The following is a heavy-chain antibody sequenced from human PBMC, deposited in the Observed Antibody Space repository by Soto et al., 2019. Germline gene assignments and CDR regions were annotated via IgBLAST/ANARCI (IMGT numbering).Heavy chain of an antibody. CDR3: AKNTRAPFEGSSWSNY. CDR2: ISGSGGST. V-gene: IGHV3-23*01. D-gene: IGHD6-13*01. Sequence: EVQLLESGGGLVQPGGSLRLSCAASGFTFSSYAMSWVRQAPGKGLEWVSAISGSGGSTYYADSVKGRFTISRDNSKNTLYLQMNGLRAEDTAVYYCAKNTRAPFEGSSWSNYWGQGTLVTVSS. CDR1: GFTFSSYA. J-gene: IGHJ4*02.